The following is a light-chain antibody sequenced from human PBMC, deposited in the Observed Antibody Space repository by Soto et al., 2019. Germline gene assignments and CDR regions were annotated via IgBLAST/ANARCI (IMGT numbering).Light chain of an antibody. V-gene: IGKV1-5*01. Sequence: IQMTQSPSTLSASVGDRVTITCRAIQIVSNVLAWFQQRPGEGPKLLIYDISSLGSGVPSRFSGSGSATGTEFTLTISSLQPDDLATYYCQQYYSNPWTFGQGTKVDIK. CDR2: DIS. CDR1: QIVSNV. J-gene: IGKJ1*01. CDR3: QQYYSNPWT.